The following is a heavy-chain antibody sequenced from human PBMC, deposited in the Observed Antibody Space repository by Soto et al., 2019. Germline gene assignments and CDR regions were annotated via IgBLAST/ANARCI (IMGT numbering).Heavy chain of an antibody. V-gene: IGHV1-69*12. D-gene: IGHD2-15*01. Sequence: QVQLVQSGAEVKKPGSSVKVSCKASGGTFSSYAISWVRQAPGQGLEWMGGIIPIFGTANYAQKFQGRVTITADGSTSTAYMELSSLRSEDTAVCYCARDIGAVVNRRYNWFDPWGQGTLVTVSS. CDR2: IIPIFGTA. CDR1: GGTFSSYA. CDR3: ARDIGAVVNRRYNWFDP. J-gene: IGHJ5*02.